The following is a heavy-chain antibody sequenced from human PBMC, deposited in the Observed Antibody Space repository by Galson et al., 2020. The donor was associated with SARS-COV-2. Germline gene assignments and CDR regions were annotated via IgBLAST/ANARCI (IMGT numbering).Heavy chain of an antibody. CDR2: IYWDDDK. D-gene: IGHD2-15*01. Sequence: SGPTLVKPTQTLTLTCTFSGFSLSTSGVGVGWIRQPPGKALEWLALIYWDDDKRYSPSLKSRLTITKDTSKNQVVLTMTNMDPVDTATYYCAHQTYDCSGGSCYKTLDYWGQGTLVTVSS. CDR3: AHQTYDCSGGSCYKTLDY. V-gene: IGHV2-5*02. J-gene: IGHJ4*02. CDR1: GFSLSTSGVG.